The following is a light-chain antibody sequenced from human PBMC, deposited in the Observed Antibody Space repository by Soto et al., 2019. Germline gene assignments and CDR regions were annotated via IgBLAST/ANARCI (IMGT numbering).Light chain of an antibody. CDR1: SSDVGRYNY. V-gene: IGLV2-14*01. CDR3: CSYTRSSTLL. CDR2: EVI. J-gene: IGLJ2*01. Sequence: QSALTQPASVSGSPGQSITVSCTGTSSDVGRYNYVSWYQQHPGRAPGLIIYEVINRPAGVSNRFSGSKSGNTALLTISGLQAADEAEYYCCSYTRSSTLLFGGGTKLTVL.